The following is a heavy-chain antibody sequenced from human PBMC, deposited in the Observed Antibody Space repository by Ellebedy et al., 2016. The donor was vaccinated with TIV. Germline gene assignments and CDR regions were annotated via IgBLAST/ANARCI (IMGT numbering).Heavy chain of an antibody. J-gene: IGHJ4*02. V-gene: IGHV3-23*01. CDR3: GHHYGDSLIDY. D-gene: IGHD4-17*01. CDR2: ISSSGGST. CDR1: GFTFSSNA. Sequence: PGGSLRLSCAASGFTFSSNAMSWVRQAPGKGLEWVSAISSSGGSTWYADSVKGRFTISRDNSKNTLYLQMNSLRGEDTAVYYCGHHYGDSLIDYWGQGTLVTASS.